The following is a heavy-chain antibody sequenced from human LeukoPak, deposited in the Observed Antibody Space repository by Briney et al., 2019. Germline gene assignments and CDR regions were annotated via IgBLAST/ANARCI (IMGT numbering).Heavy chain of an antibody. CDR3: ARASSSWLQPTERYFDY. CDR1: GGSISSYY. J-gene: IGHJ4*02. D-gene: IGHD6-13*01. CDR2: IYTSGST. V-gene: IGHV4-4*07. Sequence: SETLSLTCTVSGGSISSYYWSWIRQPAGKGLEWIGRIYTSGSTNYNPSLKSRVTMSVDTSKNQFSLKLSSVTAADTAVYYCARASSSWLQPTERYFDYWGQGTLVTVSS.